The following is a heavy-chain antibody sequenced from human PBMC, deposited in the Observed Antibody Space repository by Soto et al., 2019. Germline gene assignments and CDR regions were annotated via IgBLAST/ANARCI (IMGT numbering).Heavy chain of an antibody. CDR1: GYTFTRYY. CDR3: ASDNCSSTSCSKDH. D-gene: IGHD2-2*01. Sequence: ASVKVACKASGYTFTRYYIHWVRQAPGQGPEWMGRINPDGGRTTYAQNFNGRVTMTRDTSASTAYMELSSLRSEDTAVYYCASDNCSSTSCSKDHCGQRTLLTVSA. J-gene: IGHJ1*01. V-gene: IGHV1-46*01. CDR2: INPDGGRT.